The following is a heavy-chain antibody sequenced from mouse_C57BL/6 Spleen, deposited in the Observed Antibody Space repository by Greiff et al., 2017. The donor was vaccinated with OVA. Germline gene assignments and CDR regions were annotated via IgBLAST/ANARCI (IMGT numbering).Heavy chain of an antibody. CDR1: GFTFSDYG. CDR3: ERPGLLRAMDY. CDR2: ISSGSSTI. D-gene: IGHD1-1*01. Sequence: EVKLEESGGGLVKPGGSLKLSCAASGFTFSDYGMHWVRQAPEKGLEWVAYISSGSSTIYYADTVKGRFTISRDNAKNTLFLQMTSLRSEDTAMYYCERPGLLRAMDYWGQGTSVTVSS. J-gene: IGHJ4*01. V-gene: IGHV5-17*01.